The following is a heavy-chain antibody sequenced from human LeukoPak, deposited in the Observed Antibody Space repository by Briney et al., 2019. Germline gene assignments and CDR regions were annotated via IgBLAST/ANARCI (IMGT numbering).Heavy chain of an antibody. CDR1: GYTFTSYD. CDR2: MNPNSGNT. Sequence: ASVKVSCKASGYTFTSYDINWVRQATGQGLEWMGWMNPNSGNTGHAQKFQGRVTITRNTSISTAYMELSRLRSEDTAVYYCARTMIVDGSAFDIWGQGTMVTVSS. D-gene: IGHD3-22*01. J-gene: IGHJ3*02. CDR3: ARTMIVDGSAFDI. V-gene: IGHV1-8*03.